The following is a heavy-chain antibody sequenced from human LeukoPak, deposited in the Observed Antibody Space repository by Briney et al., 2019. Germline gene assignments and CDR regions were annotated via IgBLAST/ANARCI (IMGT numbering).Heavy chain of an antibody. D-gene: IGHD6-13*01. V-gene: IGHV1-18*01. CDR2: ISAYNGNT. CDR3: ATHVAAAGTYYYYGMDV. CDR1: GYTFTSYG. J-gene: IGHJ6*02. Sequence: ASVKVSCKASGYTFTSYGISWVRQAPGQGLEWMGWISAYNGNTNYAQKLQGRVTMTTDTSTSTAYMELRSLRSDDTAVYYCATHVAAAGTYYYYGMDVWGQGTRSPSP.